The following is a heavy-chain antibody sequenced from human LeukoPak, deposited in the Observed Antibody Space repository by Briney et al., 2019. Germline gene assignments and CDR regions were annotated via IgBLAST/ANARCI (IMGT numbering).Heavy chain of an antibody. J-gene: IGHJ4*02. CDR3: ARRYDYVWGSYRYGPNDY. D-gene: IGHD3-16*02. CDR1: GYTFTSYG. V-gene: IGHV1-18*01. CDR2: ISAYNGNT. Sequence: ASVRVSCKASGYTFTSYGISWVRQAPGQGLEWMGWISAYNGNTNYAQKLQGRVTMTTDTSTSTAYMELRSLRSDDTAVYYCARRYDYVWGSYRYGPNDYWGQGTLVTVSS.